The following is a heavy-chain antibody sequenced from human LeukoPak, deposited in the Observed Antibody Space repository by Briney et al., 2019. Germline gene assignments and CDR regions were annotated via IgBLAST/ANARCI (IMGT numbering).Heavy chain of an antibody. V-gene: IGHV5-51*01. J-gene: IGHJ6*02. CDR3: ARGAYGSGSYYNYYGMDV. CDR1: GYNFGTRW. CDR2: IYPGDSDT. D-gene: IGHD3-10*01. Sequence: GESLKISCKGSGYNFGTRWVAWVRQMPGKGLEWMGIIYPGDSDTRYSPSFQGQVTISADKSINTGYLQWSSLKASDTAIYFCARGAYGSGSYYNYYGMDVWGQGTTVTVSS.